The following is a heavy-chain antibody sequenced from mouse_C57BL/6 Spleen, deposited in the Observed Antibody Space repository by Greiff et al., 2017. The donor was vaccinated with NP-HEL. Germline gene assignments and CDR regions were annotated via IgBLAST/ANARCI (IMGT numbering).Heavy chain of an antibody. J-gene: IGHJ2*01. Sequence: VKLMESGAELVRPGASVTLSCKASGYTFTDYEMHWVKQTPVHGLEWIGAIDPETGGTAYNQKFKGKAILTADKSSSTAYMELRSLTSEDSAVYYCTRGGGFTVVATSDYWGQGTTLTVSS. CDR3: TRGGGFTVVATSDY. V-gene: IGHV1-15*01. CDR1: GYTFTDYE. D-gene: IGHD1-1*01. CDR2: IDPETGGT.